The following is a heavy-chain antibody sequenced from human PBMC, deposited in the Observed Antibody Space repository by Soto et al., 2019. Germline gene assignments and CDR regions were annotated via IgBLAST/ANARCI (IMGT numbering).Heavy chain of an antibody. Sequence: EVQLLESGGGLVQHGGSLRLSCAASGFTFSSYAMSWVRQAPGKGLEWVSAISGSGGSTYYADSVKGRFTISRDNSKNTLYLQMNSLRAEDTAVYYCAKVSSGWYSNFDYWGQGTLVTVSS. V-gene: IGHV3-23*01. J-gene: IGHJ4*02. CDR3: AKVSSGWYSNFDY. CDR1: GFTFSSYA. CDR2: ISGSGGST. D-gene: IGHD6-19*01.